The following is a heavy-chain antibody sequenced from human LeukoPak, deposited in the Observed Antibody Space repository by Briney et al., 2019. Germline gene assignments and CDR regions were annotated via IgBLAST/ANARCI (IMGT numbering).Heavy chain of an antibody. CDR3: ARANYYGSGSPSVFDY. D-gene: IGHD3-10*01. V-gene: IGHV4-38-2*01. CDR1: GYSISSGYY. Sequence: SETLSLTCAVIGYSISSGYYWRWIRQPPGKGLEWIGSIYHSGSTYYNPSLKSRVTISVDTSKTQFSLRLSSATAADTAVYYCARANYYGSGSPSVFDYWGQGTLVTVSS. CDR2: IYHSGST. J-gene: IGHJ4*02.